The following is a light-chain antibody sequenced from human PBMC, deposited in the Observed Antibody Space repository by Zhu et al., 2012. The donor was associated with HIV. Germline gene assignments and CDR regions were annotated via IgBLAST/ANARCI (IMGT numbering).Light chain of an antibody. V-gene: IGKV3-20*01. CDR1: QSVSSSY. Sequence: IVLTQSPATLSLSPGERATLSCRASQSVSSSYLAWYQQKPGQAPRLLIYGASSRATGIPDRFSGSGSGTDFTLTISRLEPEDFAVYYCQQYGSSPQTFGGGTKVEIK. CDR3: QQYGSSPQT. J-gene: IGKJ4*01. CDR2: GAS.